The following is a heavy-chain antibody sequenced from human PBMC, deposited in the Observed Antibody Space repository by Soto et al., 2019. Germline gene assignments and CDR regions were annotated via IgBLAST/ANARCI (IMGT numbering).Heavy chain of an antibody. D-gene: IGHD3-22*01. CDR2: IYHSGST. V-gene: IGHV4-30-2*01. Sequence: QLQLQESGSGLVKPSQTLSLTCAVSGGSISSGGYSWSWIRQPPGKGLEWIGYIYHSGSTYYNPSLKSRVTISVDRSKNQFSLKLSSVTAADTAVYYCARDSYDSSGYWLPLDYWGQGTLVTVSS. CDR3: ARDSYDSSGYWLPLDY. CDR1: GGSISSGGYS. J-gene: IGHJ4*02.